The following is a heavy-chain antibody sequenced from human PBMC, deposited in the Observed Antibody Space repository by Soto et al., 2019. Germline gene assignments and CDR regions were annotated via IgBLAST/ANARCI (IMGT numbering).Heavy chain of an antibody. D-gene: IGHD2-2*01. CDR1: GFTFGSYA. Sequence: GGSLRLSCAASGFTFGSYAMHWVRQAPGKGLEWVAVISYDGSNKYYADSVKGRFTISRDNSKNTLYLQMNSLRAEDTAVYYCARVYCSSTSCHYYYYYGMDVWGQGTTVTVSS. CDR2: ISYDGSNK. V-gene: IGHV3-30-3*01. J-gene: IGHJ6*02. CDR3: ARVYCSSTSCHYYYYYGMDV.